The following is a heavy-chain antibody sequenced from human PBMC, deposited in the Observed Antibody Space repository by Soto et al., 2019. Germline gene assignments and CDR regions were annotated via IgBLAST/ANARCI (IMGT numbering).Heavy chain of an antibody. CDR2: IYYSGST. CDR3: ATPHYYGSGSYGVWFDP. D-gene: IGHD3-10*01. V-gene: IGHV4-39*01. Sequence: QLQLQESGPGLVKPSETLSLTCTVSGGSISSSSYYWGWIRQPPGKGLEWIGSIYYSGSTYYNPSLKSRVTLPVDTSKNQFSLKLSSVTAADTAVYYCATPHYYGSGSYGVWFDPWGQGTLVTVSS. CDR1: GGSISSSSYY. J-gene: IGHJ5*02.